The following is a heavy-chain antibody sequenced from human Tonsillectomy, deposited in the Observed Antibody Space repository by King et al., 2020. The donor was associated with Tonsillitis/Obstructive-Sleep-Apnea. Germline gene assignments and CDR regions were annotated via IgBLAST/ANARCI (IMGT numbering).Heavy chain of an antibody. CDR1: GFTFNFYS. J-gene: IGHJ4*02. CDR3: KGHLPLTREHAKSSLYLQMNRLRDEDTAVYYCTRDIRGNYDFWSGYPGY. V-gene: IGHV3-48*02. CDR2: IRVSGNTI. Sequence: VQLVESGGGLIQPGGSLRLSCAASGFTFNFYSMDWVRQAPGKGLEWVSSIRVSGNTIYYADFVKGRFTISRDNASSSLYLQMNLCEDEDTAVDSFKGHLPLTREHAKSSLYLQMNRLRDEDTAVYYCTRDIRGNYDFWSGYPGYWGQGTLVTVSS. D-gene: IGHD3-3*01.